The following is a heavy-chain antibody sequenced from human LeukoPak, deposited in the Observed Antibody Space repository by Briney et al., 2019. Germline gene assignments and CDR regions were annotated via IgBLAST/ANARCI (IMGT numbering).Heavy chain of an antibody. CDR3: ARDIRGTDAFDI. CDR2: MNPNSGNT. V-gene: IGHV1-8*01. J-gene: IGHJ3*02. D-gene: IGHD3-16*01. Sequence: GASVKVSCKASGYTFTSYEINWVRQATGQGLEWMGWMNPNSGNTGYAQKFQGRVTMTRNTSISTAYMELSSLRSEDTAVYYCARDIRGTDAFDIWGQGTMVTVSS. CDR1: GYTFTSYE.